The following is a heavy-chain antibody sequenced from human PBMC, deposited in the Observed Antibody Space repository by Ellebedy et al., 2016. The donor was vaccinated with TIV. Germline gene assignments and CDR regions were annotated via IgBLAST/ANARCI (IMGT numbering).Heavy chain of an antibody. Sequence: SETLSLXXAVYGGSFSGYYWSWVRQPPGKGLEWIGEVNHSGSTNYNPSLKSRVTISVDTSKNQFSLKLNSVTAADTAVYYCARGSRLTGTRCSDYWGQGTLVTVSS. CDR2: VNHSGST. CDR3: ARGSRLTGTRCSDY. J-gene: IGHJ4*02. D-gene: IGHD1-20*01. V-gene: IGHV4-34*01. CDR1: GGSFSGYY.